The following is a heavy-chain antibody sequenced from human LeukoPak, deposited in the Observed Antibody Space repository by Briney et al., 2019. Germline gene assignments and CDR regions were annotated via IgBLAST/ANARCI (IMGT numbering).Heavy chain of an antibody. CDR3: ARLPTGYYYGYFDY. CDR2: IYTSGST. D-gene: IGHD3-10*01. CDR1: GGSISSYY. J-gene: IGHJ4*02. Sequence: SETLSLTCTVSGGSISSYYWSWIRQPAGKGLEWIGRIYTSGSTNYNPSLKSRVTMSVDTSKSQFSLKLSSVTAADTAVYYCARLPTGYYYGYFDYWGQGTLVTVSS. V-gene: IGHV4-4*07.